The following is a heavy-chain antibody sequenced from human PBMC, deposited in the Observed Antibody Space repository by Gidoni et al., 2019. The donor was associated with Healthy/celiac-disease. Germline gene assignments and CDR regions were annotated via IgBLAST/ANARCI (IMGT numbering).Heavy chain of an antibody. J-gene: IGHJ4*02. CDR1: GLTFSSYG. CDR3: AKDGTVVTNAMYYFDY. Sequence: QVQLVESGGGVVQPGRSLRLSCAASGLTFSSYGMHWVRQAPGKGLEWVAVISYDGINKYYADSVKGRFTISRDNSKNTLYLQMNSLIAEDTAVYYCAKDGTVVTNAMYYFDYWGQGTLVTVSS. V-gene: IGHV3-30*18. D-gene: IGHD2-15*01. CDR2: ISYDGINK.